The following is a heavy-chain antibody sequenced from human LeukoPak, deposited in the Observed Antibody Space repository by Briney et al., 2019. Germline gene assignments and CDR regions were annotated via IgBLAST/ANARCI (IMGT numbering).Heavy chain of an antibody. D-gene: IGHD2-8*01. J-gene: IGHJ4*02. CDR1: GFSFSNYA. CDR3: AKDTDSILMVAFDY. V-gene: IGHV3-23*01. CDR2: ISGSGATL. Sequence: GGSLRLSCAASGFSFSNYAMTWVRQAPGKGLEWVSSISGSGATLYHSDSVKGRFSVSRDNSNNTLYLQMNGLRVEDSAIYYCAKDTDSILMVAFDYWGQGTLVTVSS.